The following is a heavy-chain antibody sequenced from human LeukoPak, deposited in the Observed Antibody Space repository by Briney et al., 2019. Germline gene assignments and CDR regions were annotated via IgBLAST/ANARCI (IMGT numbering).Heavy chain of an antibody. CDR3: VGDGGEWSPDL. J-gene: IGHJ5*02. Sequence: WETLSLTCTVSGGSMGTYSWCWIRQPPGKGLEWIGFKAYSGGTNYNPSLKSRVTISVDTSKGQISLNLKSVTAADTAVYYCVGDGGEWSPDLWGQGTLVTVSS. CDR1: GGSMGTYS. D-gene: IGHD3-3*01. CDR2: KAYSGGT. V-gene: IGHV4-59*01.